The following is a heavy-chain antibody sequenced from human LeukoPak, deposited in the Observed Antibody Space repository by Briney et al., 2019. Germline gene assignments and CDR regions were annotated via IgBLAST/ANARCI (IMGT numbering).Heavy chain of an antibody. Sequence: SETLSLTCTVSGGSISSYYWSWIRQPAGKGLEWIGRIYTSGSTNYNPSLKSRVTMSVDTSKNQFSLKLSSVTAADTAVYYCARDDWGYCSSTSCYGEYYYYHMDVWGKGTTVTVSS. CDR1: GGSISSYY. J-gene: IGHJ6*03. V-gene: IGHV4-4*07. D-gene: IGHD2-2*01. CDR2: IYTSGST. CDR3: ARDDWGYCSSTSCYGEYYYYHMDV.